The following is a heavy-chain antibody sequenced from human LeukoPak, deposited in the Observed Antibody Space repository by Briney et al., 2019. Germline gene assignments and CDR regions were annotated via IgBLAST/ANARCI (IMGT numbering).Heavy chain of an antibody. J-gene: IGHJ4*02. D-gene: IGHD1-14*01. CDR3: ARDVGPGNPMYY. CDR2: INAGNGNT. Sequence: ASVKVSCKASGYTFTSYAMHWVRQAPGQRLEWMGWINAGNGNTKYSQKFQGRVTITRDTSASTAYMELSSLRSEDTAVYYCARDVGPGNPMYYWGQGTLVTVSS. CDR1: GYTFTSYA. V-gene: IGHV1-3*01.